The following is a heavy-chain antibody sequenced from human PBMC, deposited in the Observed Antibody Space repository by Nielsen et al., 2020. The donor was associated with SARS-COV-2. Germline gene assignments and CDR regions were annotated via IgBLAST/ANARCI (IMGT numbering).Heavy chain of an antibody. J-gene: IGHJ5*02. V-gene: IGHV3-20*04. CDR3: AKDDPQAYGSGSYNWFDP. CDR2: INWNGGST. Sequence: GESLKISCAASGFTFDDYGMSWVRQAPGKGLEWVSGINWNGGSTGYADSVKGRFTISRDNAKNSLYLQMNSLRAEDTALYYCAKDDPQAYGSGSYNWFDPWGQGTLVTVSS. D-gene: IGHD3-10*01. CDR1: GFTFDDYG.